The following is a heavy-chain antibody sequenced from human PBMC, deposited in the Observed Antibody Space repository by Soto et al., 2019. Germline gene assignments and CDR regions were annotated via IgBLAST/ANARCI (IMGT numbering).Heavy chain of an antibody. V-gene: IGHV1-18*01. J-gene: IGHJ4*02. Sequence: QVQLVQSGGEVKKPGASVKVSCKTSGYTFTGYGISWVRQAPGQGPEWMGWISPYNGNTKYAQSFQGRVTMTTDTSTSTAYMDLRSLRSDDTAVYYCARDYHDSSGCSYAGYWGQGTLVNVSS. CDR2: ISPYNGNT. D-gene: IGHD3-22*01. CDR1: GYTFTGYG. CDR3: ARDYHDSSGCSYAGY.